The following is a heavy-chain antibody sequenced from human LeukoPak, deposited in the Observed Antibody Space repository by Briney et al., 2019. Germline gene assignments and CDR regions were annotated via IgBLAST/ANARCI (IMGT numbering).Heavy chain of an antibody. J-gene: IGHJ4*02. CDR3: AADRHWAFYY. V-gene: IGHV3-48*01. Sequence: GGSLRLSCAASGFTLSSYSMNWVRQAPGKGLEWVSYITGSSSTISYADSVKGRFTISRDNARNSLYLQMNSLRAEDTAVYYCAADRHWAFYYWGQGTLVTVSS. CDR1: GFTLSSYS. CDR2: ITGSSSTI. D-gene: IGHD3-16*01.